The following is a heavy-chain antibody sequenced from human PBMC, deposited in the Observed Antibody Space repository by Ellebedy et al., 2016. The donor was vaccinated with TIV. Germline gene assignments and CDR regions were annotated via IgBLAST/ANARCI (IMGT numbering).Heavy chain of an antibody. J-gene: IGHJ4*02. CDR3: ATDHY. Sequence: GESLKISCAASGFTFSSYAMHWVRQAPGKGLEWVAVISYDGSNKYYADSVKGRCTISRDNSKNTLYLQMNSLRAEDTAVYYCATDHYWGQGTLVTVSS. CDR2: ISYDGSNK. V-gene: IGHV3-30-3*01. CDR1: GFTFSSYA.